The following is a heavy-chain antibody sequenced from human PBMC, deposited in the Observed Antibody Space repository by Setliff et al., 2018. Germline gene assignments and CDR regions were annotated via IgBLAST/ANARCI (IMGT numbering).Heavy chain of an antibody. Sequence: GSGPTLVNPTQTLTLTCTFSGFSLSASGLAVGWIRQPPGKALEWLAFIYWDDERTYSPSLKNRVTITRDTSKNQVVLTMTNMDPVDTATYYCAHTHSSSWANYYYYYMDVWGKGTTVTVSS. CDR2: IYWDDER. D-gene: IGHD6-13*01. V-gene: IGHV2-5*02. CDR1: GFSLSASGLA. J-gene: IGHJ6*03. CDR3: AHTHSSSWANYYYYYMDV.